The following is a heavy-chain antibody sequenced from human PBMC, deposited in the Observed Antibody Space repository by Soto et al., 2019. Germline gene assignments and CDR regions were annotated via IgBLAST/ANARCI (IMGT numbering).Heavy chain of an antibody. CDR1: GFTFRNYD. J-gene: IGHJ6*02. V-gene: IGHV3-13*05. CDR3: ARTDRDFYGLDV. CDR2: ISAAGDP. Sequence: EVQLVESGGGLVQPGGSLRLSCEASGFTFRNYDMHWVRQGTGKGLEWVSGISAAGDPDYADSVEGRFTISRENAQNSFFLKRNSLRVSDTAVYYCARTDRDFYGLDVWGQGTTVIVSS.